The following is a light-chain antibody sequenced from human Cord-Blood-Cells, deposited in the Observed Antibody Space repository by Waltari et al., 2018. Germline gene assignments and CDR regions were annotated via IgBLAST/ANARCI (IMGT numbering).Light chain of an antibody. CDR2: EVS. CDR3: CSYAGSYV. J-gene: IGLJ1*01. CDR1: SSAVGGYNY. V-gene: IGLV2-11*01. Sequence: QSALTQPRSVSGSPGPSVTIPCTGTSSAVGGYNYVSWYQQHPGKAPKLMIYEVSKRPSGVPDRFSGSKSGNTASLTISGLQAEDEADYYCCSYAGSYVFGTGTKVTVL.